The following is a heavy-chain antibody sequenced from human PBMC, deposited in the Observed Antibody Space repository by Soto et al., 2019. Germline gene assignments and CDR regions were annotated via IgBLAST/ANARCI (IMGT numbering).Heavy chain of an antibody. V-gene: IGHV3-30*18. CDR1: GFTFSSYG. Sequence: QVQLVESGGGVVQPGRSLRLSCAVSGFTFSSYGMHWVRQAPGKGLEWVAHISYDGSNEHYVDSVKGRFTISRDNSKTTLYLQINSLRAVDTAVYYCAKDTYCHDRSGYYIFDDWGQGTLVTVSS. J-gene: IGHJ4*02. D-gene: IGHD3-22*01. CDR3: AKDTYCHDRSGYYIFDD. CDR2: ISYDGSNE.